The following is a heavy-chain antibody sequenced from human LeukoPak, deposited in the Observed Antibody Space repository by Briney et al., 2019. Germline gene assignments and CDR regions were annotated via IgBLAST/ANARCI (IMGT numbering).Heavy chain of an antibody. CDR1: GFTFSSYT. CDR3: ARDHDSSGYYYGSGDY. CDR2: ISYDGSNK. V-gene: IGHV3-30*04. J-gene: IGHJ4*02. D-gene: IGHD3-22*01. Sequence: GGSLRLSCAASGFTFSSYTMHWVRQAPGKGLEWVAVISYDGSNKYYADSVKGRFTISRDNSKNTLYLQMNSLRAEDTAVYYCARDHDSSGYYYGSGDYWGQGTLVTVSP.